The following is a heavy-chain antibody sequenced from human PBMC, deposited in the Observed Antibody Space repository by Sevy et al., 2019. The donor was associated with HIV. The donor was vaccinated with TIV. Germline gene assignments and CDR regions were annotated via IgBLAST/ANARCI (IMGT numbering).Heavy chain of an antibody. Sequence: GGSLRLSCGASGFIFNSYWMTWARQAPGKGLEWVATIKQDGSEKYYVNSVKGRFTISRDNVKNSVHLQMSSLRVEDTAMYYCARDYSWGQGTQVTVSS. CDR3: ARDYS. V-gene: IGHV3-7*01. CDR2: IKQDGSEK. J-gene: IGHJ4*02. CDR1: GFIFNSYW.